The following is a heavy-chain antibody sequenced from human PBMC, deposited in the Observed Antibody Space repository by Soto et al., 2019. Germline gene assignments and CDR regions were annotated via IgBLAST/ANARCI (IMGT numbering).Heavy chain of an antibody. J-gene: IGHJ6*03. V-gene: IGHV1-8*01. D-gene: IGHD2-15*01. CDR3: ASGVDHYYYYYMDV. CDR1: GYTFTSYD. Sequence: ASVKVSCKASGYTFTSYDINWVRQATGQGLEWMGWMNPNSGNTGYAQRFQGRVTMTRNTSISTAYMELSSLRSEDTAVYYCASGVDHYYYYYMDVWGKRTTVTGSS. CDR2: MNPNSGNT.